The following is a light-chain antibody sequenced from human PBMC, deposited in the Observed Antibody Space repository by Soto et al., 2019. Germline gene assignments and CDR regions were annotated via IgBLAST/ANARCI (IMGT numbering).Light chain of an antibody. J-gene: IGKJ5*01. V-gene: IGKV3-20*01. CDR1: QSVSSSY. CDR3: QQYGSSIT. CDR2: GAS. Sequence: EIVLTQSPGTLSLSPGERATLSCRASQSVSSSYLAWYQQKPGQAPRLLIYGASSRATGIPDRFSGSGSGTDFTITISRLEPEAFAVYYCQQYGSSITFGQGTRLEIK.